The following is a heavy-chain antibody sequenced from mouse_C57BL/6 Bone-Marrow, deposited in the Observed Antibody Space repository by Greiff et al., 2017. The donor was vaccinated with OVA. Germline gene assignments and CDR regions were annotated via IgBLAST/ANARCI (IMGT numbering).Heavy chain of an antibody. Sequence: VQLQQSGPGLVKPSQSLSLTCSVTGYSITSGYYWNWIRQFPGNKLEWMGYISYDGSNNYNPSLKNRISITRDTSKNQFFLKLNSVTTEDTATYYCAREGVVTTLYYYAMDYWGQGTSVTVSS. D-gene: IGHD2-1*01. CDR2: ISYDGSN. CDR1: GYSITSGYY. J-gene: IGHJ4*01. CDR3: AREGVVTTLYYYAMDY. V-gene: IGHV3-6*01.